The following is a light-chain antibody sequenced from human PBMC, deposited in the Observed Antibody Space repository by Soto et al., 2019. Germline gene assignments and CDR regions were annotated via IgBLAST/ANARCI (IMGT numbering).Light chain of an antibody. J-gene: IGKJ4*01. CDR3: QKYNSAPLT. Sequence: DIQMTQSPSSLSASIGDSVTITCRASQGISNYLAWYQQKPGKVPKLLIYGTSTLQSGVPSRFSGGRSGTDFTLTISSLQPEDVATYFCQKYNSAPLTFGGGTKVEIK. V-gene: IGKV1-27*01. CDR1: QGISNY. CDR2: GTS.